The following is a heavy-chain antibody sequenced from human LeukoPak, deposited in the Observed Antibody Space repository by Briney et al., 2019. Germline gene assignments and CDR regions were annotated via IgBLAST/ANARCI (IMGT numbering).Heavy chain of an antibody. CDR1: GGSISSYY. CDR2: INHSGST. D-gene: IGHD5-12*01. Sequence: SETLSLTCTVSGGSISSYYWSWIRQPPGKGLEWIGEINHSGSTNYNPSLKSRVTISVDTSKNQFSLKLSSVTAADTAIYYCVSTESGYDLIDYWGQGTLVIVSS. V-gene: IGHV4-34*01. CDR3: VSTESGYDLIDY. J-gene: IGHJ4*02.